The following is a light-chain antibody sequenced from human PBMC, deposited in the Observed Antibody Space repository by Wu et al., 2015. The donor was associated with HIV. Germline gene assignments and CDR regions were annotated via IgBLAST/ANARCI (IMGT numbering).Light chain of an antibody. V-gene: IGKV1-NL1*01. CDR2: AAS. CDR3: QQYYSTPPN. J-gene: IGKJ2*01. Sequence: DIQLTQFPSFLSASVGDRVTITCRASQGISSYLAWYQQKPGKAPKLLLYAASRLESGVPSRFSGSGSGTDYTLTISSLQPEDFATYYCQQYYSTPPNFGQGTKLEIK. CDR1: QGISSY.